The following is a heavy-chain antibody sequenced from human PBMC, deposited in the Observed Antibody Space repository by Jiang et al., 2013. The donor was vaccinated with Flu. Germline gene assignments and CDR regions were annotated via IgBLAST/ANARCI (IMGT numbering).Heavy chain of an antibody. V-gene: IGHV4-59*08. J-gene: IGHJ4*02. D-gene: IGHD3-10*02. Sequence: IYHTGSTHYNPSLKSRVTISLDTSKNQFSLKLSSVTAADTAVYYCASLSNYVFYYWGQGTLVTVSS. CDR2: IYHTGST. CDR3: ASLSNYVFYY.